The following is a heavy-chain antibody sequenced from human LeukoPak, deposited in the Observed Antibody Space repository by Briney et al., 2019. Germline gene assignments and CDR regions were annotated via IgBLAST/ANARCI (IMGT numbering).Heavy chain of an antibody. J-gene: IGHJ4*02. CDR1: GHTFTGYY. CDR3: ARESSYDFWSGYYY. V-gene: IGHV1-2*02. CDR2: INPNSGGT. D-gene: IGHD3-3*01. Sequence: ASVKVSCKASGHTFTGYYMHWVRQAPGQGLEWMGWINPNSGGTNYAQKFQGRVTMTRDTSISTAYMELSRLRSDDTAVYYCARESSYDFWSGYYYWGQGTLVTVSS.